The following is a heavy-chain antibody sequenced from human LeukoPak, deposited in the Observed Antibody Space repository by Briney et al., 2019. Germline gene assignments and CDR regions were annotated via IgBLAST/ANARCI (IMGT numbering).Heavy chain of an antibody. CDR2: IKQDGSEK. D-gene: IGHD3-22*01. CDR3: ARVRSSGYYDY. CDR1: GFTFTSYG. J-gene: IGHJ4*02. Sequence: GGSLRLSCAASGFTFTSYGMHWVRQAPGKGLEWVANIKQDGSEKYSVDSVEGRFTISRNNAKNSLYLQMNSLRAEDTAVYFCARVRSSGYYDYWGQGTLVTVSS. V-gene: IGHV3-7*01.